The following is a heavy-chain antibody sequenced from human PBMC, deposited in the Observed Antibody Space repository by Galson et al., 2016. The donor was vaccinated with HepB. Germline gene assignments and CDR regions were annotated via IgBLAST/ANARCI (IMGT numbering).Heavy chain of an antibody. CDR1: GFTFSTYA. CDR3: AKDWGGYCSDGSCYPEVADY. D-gene: IGHD2-15*01. V-gene: IGHV3-23*01. Sequence: SLRLSCASSGFTFSTYALSWVRQAPGKGLEWVSAITGSGAYTYYAVSVKGRFPISRDNSKNTLYLQMHSLRAEDTAVYYCAKDWGGYCSDGSCYPEVADYWGQGTLVTVSS. CDR2: ITGSGAYT. J-gene: IGHJ4*02.